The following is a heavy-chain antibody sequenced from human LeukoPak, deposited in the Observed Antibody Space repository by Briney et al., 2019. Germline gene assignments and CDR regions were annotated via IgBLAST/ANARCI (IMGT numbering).Heavy chain of an antibody. Sequence: GGSLRLSCAASGFTFSSYAMSWVRQAPGKGLEWVSAISGSGGSTYYADSVKGRFTISRDNSKNALYLQMNSLRAEDTAVYYCAKDLPGTITMVRGELKDIWGQGTMVTVSS. CDR2: ISGSGGST. CDR1: GFTFSSYA. D-gene: IGHD3-10*01. J-gene: IGHJ3*02. CDR3: AKDLPGTITMVRGELKDI. V-gene: IGHV3-23*01.